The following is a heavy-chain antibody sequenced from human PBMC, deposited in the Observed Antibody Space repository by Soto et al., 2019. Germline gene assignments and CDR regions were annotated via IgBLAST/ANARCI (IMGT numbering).Heavy chain of an antibody. CDR3: VRTSLVVAAAAREDY. Sequence: EVQLVESGGGLVQPGGPLRLSCAASGFTFSSYWMHWVRQAPGKGLVWVPRINSDGRCRSYADPVKGRFIMSRDNSKKTLHVQMNRLTAEDRAVYYCVRTSLVVAAAAREDYWGQGTLVTVSS. CDR1: GFTFSSYW. J-gene: IGHJ4*02. V-gene: IGHV3-74*01. D-gene: IGHD2-15*01. CDR2: INSDGRCR.